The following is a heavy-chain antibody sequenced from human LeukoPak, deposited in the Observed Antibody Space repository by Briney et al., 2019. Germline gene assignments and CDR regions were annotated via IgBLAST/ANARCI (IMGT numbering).Heavy chain of an antibody. CDR2: IHYTGST. CDR1: GGSFSGYS. Sequence: SETLSLTCAVYGGSFSGYSWSWIRQPPGKGLECIGYIHYTGSTNYNPSLKSRVTISVETSKNQFSLKLKSVTAADTAVYYCARGGYYGSGNDFRFDPWGQGTLVTVSS. D-gene: IGHD3-10*01. V-gene: IGHV4-59*01. J-gene: IGHJ5*02. CDR3: ARGGYYGSGNDFRFDP.